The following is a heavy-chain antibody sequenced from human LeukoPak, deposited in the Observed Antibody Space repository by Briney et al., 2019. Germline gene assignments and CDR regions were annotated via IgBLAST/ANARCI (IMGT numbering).Heavy chain of an antibody. CDR1: GGSISSSSYY. CDR2: IYCSGST. CDR3: ARGYSREMATILAPYYYYYMDV. D-gene: IGHD5-24*01. J-gene: IGHJ6*03. Sequence: SETLSLTCTVSGGSISSSSYYWGWIRQPPGKGLEWIGSIYCSGSTYYNPSLKSRVTISVDTSKNQFSLKLSSVTAADTAVYYCARGYSREMATILAPYYYYYMDVWGKGTTVTVSS. V-gene: IGHV4-39*07.